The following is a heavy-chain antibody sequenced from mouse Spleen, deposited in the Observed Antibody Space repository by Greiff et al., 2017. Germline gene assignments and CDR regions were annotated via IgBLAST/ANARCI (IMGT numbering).Heavy chain of an antibody. CDR3: ARWGVRQGVPFAY. V-gene: IGHV1-81*01. J-gene: IGHJ3*01. CDR1: GYTFTSYG. D-gene: IGHD2-14*01. Sequence: QVQLQQSGAELARPGASVKLSCKASGYTFTSYGISWVKQRTGQGLEWIGEIYPRSGNTYYNEKFKGKATLTADKSSSTAYMELRSLTSEDSAVYFCARWGVRQGVPFAYWGQGTLVTVSA. CDR2: IYPRSGNT.